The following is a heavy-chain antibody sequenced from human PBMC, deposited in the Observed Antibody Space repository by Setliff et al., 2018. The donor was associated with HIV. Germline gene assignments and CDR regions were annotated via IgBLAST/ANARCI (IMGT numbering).Heavy chain of an antibody. CDR3: ARVKRGTPPSY. CDR2: IHSTGNPI. J-gene: IGHJ1*01. Sequence: PGGSLRLSCAASGFTFRNYEMNWARQAPGKGLEWLSYIHSTGNPINYADSVRGRFTVSRDNTNNSLSLHMTSLRREDTAVYFCARVKRGTPPSYWGQGTLVTVSS. V-gene: IGHV3-48*03. CDR1: GFTFRNYE.